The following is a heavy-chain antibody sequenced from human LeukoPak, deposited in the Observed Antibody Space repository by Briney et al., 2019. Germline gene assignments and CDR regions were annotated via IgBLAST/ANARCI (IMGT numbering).Heavy chain of an antibody. CDR2: INPSGGST. D-gene: IGHD6-19*01. CDR1: GYTFTSYY. Sequence: ASVKVSCKASGYTFTSYYMHWVRQAPGQGLEWMGIINPSGGSTSYAQRFQGRVTMTRDTSTSTVYMELSSLRSEDTAVYYCARGISIAVAEPRDAFDIWGQGTMVTVSS. V-gene: IGHV1-46*01. CDR3: ARGISIAVAEPRDAFDI. J-gene: IGHJ3*02.